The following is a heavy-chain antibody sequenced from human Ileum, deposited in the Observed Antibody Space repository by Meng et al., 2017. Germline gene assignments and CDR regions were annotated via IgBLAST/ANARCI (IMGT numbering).Heavy chain of an antibody. D-gene: IGHD7-27*01. CDR2: AST. CDR1: GGSGSSSGYQ. Sequence: GSGPGPLRLSGTLSLICRVSGGSGSSSGYQWGWIRQPPGKGLEWIGYASTNYNPSLKSRATISVDTSKNQFSLKLTSVTAADTAVYYCARDHWGSLDYWGQGVLVTVSS. J-gene: IGHJ4*02. V-gene: IGHV4-61*08. CDR3: ARDHWGSLDY.